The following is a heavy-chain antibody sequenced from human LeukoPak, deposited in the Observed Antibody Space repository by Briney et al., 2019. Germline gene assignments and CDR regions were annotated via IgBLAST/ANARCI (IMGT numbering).Heavy chain of an antibody. CDR3: ARDQEGFDY. Sequence: ASVKVSCKASGYTFTSYYMLWVRQAPGQGLEWMGMIYPRDGSTSYAQKFQGRVTVTRDTSTSTVHMELSGLRSEDTAVYYCARDQEGFDYWGQGTLVTVSS. CDR1: GYTFTSYY. J-gene: IGHJ4*02. V-gene: IGHV1-46*01. CDR2: IYPRDGST.